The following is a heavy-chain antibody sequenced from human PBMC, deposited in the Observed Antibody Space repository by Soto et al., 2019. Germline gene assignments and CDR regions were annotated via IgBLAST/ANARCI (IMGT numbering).Heavy chain of an antibody. D-gene: IGHD4-17*01. CDR2: ISAYNGNT. Sequence: ASVKVSCKASGYTFTSYGISWVRQAPGQGLEWMGWISAYNGNTNYAQKLQGRYTMTTDTTTSTAYMELRSLRSDDTAVYYCARALVDYGDYFYYDMYVWGKGTTVTVSS. CDR1: GYTFTSYG. V-gene: IGHV1-18*01. CDR3: ARALVDYGDYFYYDMYV. J-gene: IGHJ6*03.